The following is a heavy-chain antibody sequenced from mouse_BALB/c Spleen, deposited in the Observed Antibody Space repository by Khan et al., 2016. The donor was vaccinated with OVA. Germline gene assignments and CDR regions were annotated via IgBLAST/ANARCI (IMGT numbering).Heavy chain of an antibody. D-gene: IGHD1-2*01. J-gene: IGHJ3*01. Sequence: QVQLKESGAELARPGASVKLSCKASGYTFTDYYINWVKQRTGQGLEWIGEISPGSGDTYYNEKFKGKATLTADKSSTTAYMQLSSLTSEASTVYFCAIRNYFGYTFAYWGQGTLVTVSA. CDR1: GYTFTDYY. CDR3: AIRNYFGYTFAY. V-gene: IGHV1-77*01. CDR2: ISPGSGDT.